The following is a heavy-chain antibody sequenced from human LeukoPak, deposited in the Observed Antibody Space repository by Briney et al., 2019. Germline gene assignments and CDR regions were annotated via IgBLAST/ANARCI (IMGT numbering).Heavy chain of an antibody. CDR1: GFTFSTYA. CDR2: ISYDGSKK. Sequence: GGSLRLSCAASGFTFSTYAMHWVRQAPGKGLEWVAVISYDGSKKYYADSVKGRFTISRDNSNDTVYLQMNSLTAEDTAVYYCAKPVYSRGWYASTFDCWGQGTLVTVSS. CDR3: AKPVYSRGWYASTFDC. V-gene: IGHV3-30-3*02. D-gene: IGHD6-19*01. J-gene: IGHJ4*02.